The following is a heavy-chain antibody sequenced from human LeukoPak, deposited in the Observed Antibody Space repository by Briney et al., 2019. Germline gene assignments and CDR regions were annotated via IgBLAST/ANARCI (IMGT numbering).Heavy chain of an antibody. CDR3: ARLRGAMTPVTSDFDY. CDR1: GGSISGSSYY. J-gene: IGHJ4*02. Sequence: SSETLSLTCTVSGGSISGSSYYGSWVRQPPGKGLEWVGSGFYSGSAYSNPSLKSRVTISVDTSRNQFSLNLSSVTAADTAVYYCARLRGAMTPVTSDFDYWGQGTLVTVSS. V-gene: IGHV4-39*01. D-gene: IGHD4-17*01. CDR2: GFYSGSA.